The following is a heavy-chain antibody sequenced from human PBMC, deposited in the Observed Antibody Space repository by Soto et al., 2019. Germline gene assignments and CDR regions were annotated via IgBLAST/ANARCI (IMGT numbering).Heavy chain of an antibody. J-gene: IGHJ4*02. Sequence: AAVKVSGKASGYMFTTYGISWVRQVPGQGLEWMAWVSAYNGNKKYAQKFQDRITMTIDTSTSTVSMEFRSLTPDDTAIYYCARTGGGMAARPLEYWGQGTLVTVSA. D-gene: IGHD6-6*01. CDR2: VSAYNGNK. CDR1: GYMFTTYG. CDR3: ARTGGGMAARPLEY. V-gene: IGHV1-18*04.